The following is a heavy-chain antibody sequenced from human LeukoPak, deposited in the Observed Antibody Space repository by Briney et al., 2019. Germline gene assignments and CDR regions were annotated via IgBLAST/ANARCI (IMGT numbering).Heavy chain of an antibody. D-gene: IGHD5-24*01. CDR2: ISSSSSYI. J-gene: IGHJ4*02. CDR1: GFTFSSYS. V-gene: IGHV3-21*01. CDR3: ARGRWLQARGPSFDY. Sequence: GGSLRLSCAASGFTFSSYSMNWVRQAPGKGLEWVSSISSSSSYIYYADSVKGRFTISRDNAKNSLYLQMNSLRAEDTAVYYCARGRWLQARGPSFDYWGQGTLVTVSS.